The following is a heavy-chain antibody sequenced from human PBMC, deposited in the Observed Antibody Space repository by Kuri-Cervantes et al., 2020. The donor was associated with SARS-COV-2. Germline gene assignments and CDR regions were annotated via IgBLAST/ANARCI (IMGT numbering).Heavy chain of an antibody. D-gene: IGHD2-2*01. CDR1: GYSISSGYY. J-gene: IGHJ5*02. CDR3: ARPLGYCSSTSCPGWFDP. CDR2: IYHSGST. V-gene: IGHV4-38-2*01. Sequence: GSLRLSCAVSGYSISSGYYWGWIRQPPGKGPEWIGSIYHSGSTYYNPSLKSRVTISVDTSKNQFSLKLSSVTAADTAVYYCARPLGYCSSTSCPGWFDPWGQGTLVTVSS.